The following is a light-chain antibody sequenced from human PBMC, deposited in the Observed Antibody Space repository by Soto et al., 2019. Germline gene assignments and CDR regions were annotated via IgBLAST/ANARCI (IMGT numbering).Light chain of an antibody. CDR1: SSNIGAGYD. CDR3: QSSDSSRSGSYV. CDR2: SNN. Sequence: QSVLTQPPSVSGAPGQRVTISCTGSSSNIGAGYDVHWYQRLPGTAPKVLIYSNNNRPSGVPYRFSGSKSGTSASLAITGLQADDEADDYCQSSDSSRSGSYVFGTGTKLTVL. V-gene: IGLV1-40*01. J-gene: IGLJ1*01.